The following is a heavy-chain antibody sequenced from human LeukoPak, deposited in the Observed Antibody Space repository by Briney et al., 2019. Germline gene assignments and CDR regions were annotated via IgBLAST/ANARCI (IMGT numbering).Heavy chain of an antibody. CDR2: ITSSSTYV. D-gene: IGHD5-12*01. CDR3: ARDPYSGSYGNNYYYYMDV. Sequence: GGSLRLSCEASEFTFSNYNMNWVRQAPGQRLEWVSSITSSSTYVFYADSVKGRFTISRDSAQNSLYLQMNSLRAEDTAVYYCARDPYSGSYGNNYYYYMDVWGKGTTVTISS. CDR1: EFTFSNYN. V-gene: IGHV3-21*01. J-gene: IGHJ6*03.